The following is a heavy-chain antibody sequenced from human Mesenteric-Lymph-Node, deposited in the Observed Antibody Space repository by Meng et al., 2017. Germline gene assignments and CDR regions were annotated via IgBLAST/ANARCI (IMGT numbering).Heavy chain of an antibody. D-gene: IGHD2-21*01. CDR2: FHPGSGA. J-gene: IGHJ4*02. CDR3: AKNGAYCLES. V-gene: IGHV4-4*02. CDR1: GGSISGGTW. Sequence: QGQRQGSGPGLGKPSGTLSLTCAVSGGSISGGTWWSWVRQPPGKGLQWIGQFHPGSGAAYNPSLETRVTISVDTSKNQFSLELTSVTAADTAVYYCAKNGAYCLESWGQGTLVTVSS.